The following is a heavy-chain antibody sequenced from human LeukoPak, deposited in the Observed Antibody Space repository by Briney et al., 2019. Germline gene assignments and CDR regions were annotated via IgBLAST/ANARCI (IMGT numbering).Heavy chain of an antibody. CDR1: GFALSAYA. CDR2: ISGSGSTT. CDR3: AKDRGAAADLNAFDI. D-gene: IGHD2-2*01. V-gene: IGHV3-23*01. J-gene: IGHJ3*02. Sequence: GGSLRLSCAASGFALSAYAMSWVRQAPGKGLEWVSAISGSGSTTYYADSVKGRFTISRDNSKNTLYLQMNSLRAEDTAVYYCAKDRGAAADLNAFDIWGQGTMVTVSS.